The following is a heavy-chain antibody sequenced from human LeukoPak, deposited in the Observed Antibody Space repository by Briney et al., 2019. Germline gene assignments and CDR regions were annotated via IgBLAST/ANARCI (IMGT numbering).Heavy chain of an antibody. V-gene: IGHV4-39*07. CDR1: GGSISSSSYY. Sequence: SETLSLTCTVSGGSISSSSYYWGWIRQPPGKGLEWIGEINHSGSTNYNPSLKSRVTISVDTSKNQFSLKLSSVTAADTAVYYCARKRGYSYGPFDYWGQGTLVTVSS. D-gene: IGHD5-18*01. CDR2: INHSGST. CDR3: ARKRGYSYGPFDY. J-gene: IGHJ4*02.